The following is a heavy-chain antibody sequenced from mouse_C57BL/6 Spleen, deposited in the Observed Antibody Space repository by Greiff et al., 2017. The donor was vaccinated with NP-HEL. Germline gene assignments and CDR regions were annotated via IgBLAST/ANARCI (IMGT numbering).Heavy chain of an antibody. Sequence: VQLKESGPELVKPGASVKISCKASGYSFTGYYMNWVKQSPEKSLEWIGEINPSTGGTTYNQKFKAKATLTVDKSSSTAYMQLKSLTSEDSAVYYCASRGDYGAWFAYWGQGTLVTVSA. J-gene: IGHJ3*01. D-gene: IGHD2-4*01. CDR1: GYSFTGYY. CDR3: ASRGDYGAWFAY. CDR2: INPSTGGT. V-gene: IGHV1-42*01.